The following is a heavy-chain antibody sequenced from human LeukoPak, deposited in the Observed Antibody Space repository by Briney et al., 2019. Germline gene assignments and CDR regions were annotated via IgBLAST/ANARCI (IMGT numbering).Heavy chain of an antibody. CDR3: ARGPIPDY. Sequence: YSMNWVRQAPGKGLEWVSSISSGSSYIYYAGSVKGRFTISRDNAKNSLYLQMNSLRAEDTAVYYCARGPIPDYWGQGTLVTVSS. CDR2: ISSGSSYI. V-gene: IGHV3-21*01. J-gene: IGHJ4*02. D-gene: IGHD2-2*02. CDR1: YS.